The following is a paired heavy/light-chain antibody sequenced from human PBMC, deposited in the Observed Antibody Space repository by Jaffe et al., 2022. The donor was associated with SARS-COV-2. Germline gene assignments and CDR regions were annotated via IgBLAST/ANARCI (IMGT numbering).Light chain of an antibody. CDR3: QQYDNSPFT. CDR2: DTS. Sequence: EIVLTQSPDTLSLSPGERATLSCRASQSVGNNYLAWYQQKPGQAPRLLIYDTSNRATGIPDRFSGSGSGTDFTLTISRLEPEDFAVYFCQQYDNSPFTFGQGTRLEIK. J-gene: IGKJ5*01. CDR1: QSVGNNY. V-gene: IGKV3-20*01.
Heavy chain of an antibody. CDR2: IYTTGST. J-gene: IGHJ6*02. V-gene: IGHV4-61*02. D-gene: IGHD3-10*01. CDR3: ARGGIWFGEVFSYYGMDV. Sequence: QVQLQESGPGLVKPSQTLSLTCTVSGDSNTSSRYYWSWIRQPAGKRLEWIGRIYTTGSTNYNPSLKSRVTISVDTSKNQFSLKLTSVTAADTAVYYCARGGIWFGEVFSYYGMDVWGPGTTVIVSS. CDR1: GDSNTSSRYY.